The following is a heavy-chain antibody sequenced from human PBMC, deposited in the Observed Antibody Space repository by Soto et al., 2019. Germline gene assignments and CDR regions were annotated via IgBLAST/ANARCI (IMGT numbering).Heavy chain of an antibody. CDR2: INPATGAA. CDR3: ARGGVVGVAGSAAFDM. CDR1: GYPVTAYY. V-gene: IGHV1-2*02. D-gene: IGHD3-3*01. Sequence: QLHLVQSGAVVKKPGASVTVSCSASGYPVTAYYMHWVRQAPGRGLEWMGGINPATGAAKYTQTFQGRVTMTRDTSTSTVFMELSGLPSEDTAVFYCARGGVVGVAGSAAFDMWGQGTLVTVSS. J-gene: IGHJ3*02.